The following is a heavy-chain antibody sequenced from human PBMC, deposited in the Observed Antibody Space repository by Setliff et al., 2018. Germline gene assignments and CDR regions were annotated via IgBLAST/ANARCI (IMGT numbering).Heavy chain of an antibody. CDR1: GFTFSSYS. Sequence: GGSLRLSCAASGFTFSSYSMNWVRQAPGKGLEWVANIKQDGSEKYYVDSVKCRFTISRDNAKNSLYLQMNSLRAEDTAVYYCARDHVYGSQYYYYYYGMDVWGQGTTVTVSS. CDR2: IKQDGSEK. D-gene: IGHD3-10*01. V-gene: IGHV3-7*01. CDR3: ARDHVYGSQYYYYYYGMDV. J-gene: IGHJ6*02.